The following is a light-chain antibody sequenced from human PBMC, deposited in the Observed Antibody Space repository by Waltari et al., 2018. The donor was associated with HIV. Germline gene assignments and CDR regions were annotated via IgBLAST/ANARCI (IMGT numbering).Light chain of an antibody. CDR2: EDD. CDR1: SGSIASHY. J-gene: IGLJ2*01. CDR3: QSFDTSNQWI. V-gene: IGLV6-57*03. Sequence: NFMLTQPPSVSESPGKTVTISCTRSSGSIASHYVPWYQQRPGSAPTTLIYEDDQRPSGVPDRFSGSIDTSSNSASLTISGLKTEDEADYYCQSFDTSNQWIFGGGTKLTVL.